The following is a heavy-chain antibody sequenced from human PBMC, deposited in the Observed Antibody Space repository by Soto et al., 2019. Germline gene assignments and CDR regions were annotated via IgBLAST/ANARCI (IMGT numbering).Heavy chain of an antibody. Sequence: QVQLVESGGGVVQPGRSLRLSCAASGFTFSSYGMHWVRQAPGKGLEWVAVISYDGSNKYYADSVKGRFTISRDNSKNTLYLQMNSLRAEDTAVYYCASSASITGLFGGMDVWGQGTTVTVSS. CDR3: ASSASITGLFGGMDV. D-gene: IGHD1-20*01. J-gene: IGHJ6*02. CDR2: ISYDGSNK. CDR1: GFTFSSYG. V-gene: IGHV3-30*03.